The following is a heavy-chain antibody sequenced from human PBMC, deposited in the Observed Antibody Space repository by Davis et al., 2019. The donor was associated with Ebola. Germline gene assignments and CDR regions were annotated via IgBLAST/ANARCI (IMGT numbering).Heavy chain of an antibody. CDR1: GYTFTSYG. J-gene: IGHJ6*02. CDR3: ARAAYCGGDCGHYYYYYSMDV. D-gene: IGHD2-21*02. V-gene: IGHV1-18*01. Sequence: AASVTVSCKASGYTFTSYGISWVRQAPGQGLEWMGWISAYNGNTNYAQKLQGRVTMTTDTSTSTAYMELRSLRSDDTAVYYCARAAYCGGDCGHYYYYYSMDVWGQGTTVTVSS. CDR2: ISAYNGNT.